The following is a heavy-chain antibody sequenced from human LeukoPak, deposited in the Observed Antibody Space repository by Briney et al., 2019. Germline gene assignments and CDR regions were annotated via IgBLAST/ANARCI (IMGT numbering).Heavy chain of an antibody. Sequence: GGSLRLSCAASGFTFSSYGMHWVRQAPGKGLEWVAFIRYDGSNKYYADSVKGRFTISRDNSKNTLYLQMNSLTAEDTAVYYCAKDYHYYGSGNWFDPWGQGTLVTVSS. CDR2: IRYDGSNK. V-gene: IGHV3-30*02. CDR3: AKDYHYYGSGNWFDP. D-gene: IGHD3-10*01. J-gene: IGHJ5*02. CDR1: GFTFSSYG.